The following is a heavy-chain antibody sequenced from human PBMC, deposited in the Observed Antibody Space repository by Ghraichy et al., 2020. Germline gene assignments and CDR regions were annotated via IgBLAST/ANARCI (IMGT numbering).Heavy chain of an antibody. CDR2: ISTSNTTI. D-gene: IGHD3-10*01. CDR3: ASWYYYGSGTQYPRYYYYGMDV. J-gene: IGHJ6*02. V-gene: IGHV3-48*02. CDR1: GFTFSSYS. Sequence: GGSLRLSCAASGFTFSSYSMNWVRQAPGKGLEWISYISTSNTTIYYADSVKGRFTISRDNAKNSLYLQMNSLRDEDTAVYYCASWYYYGSGTQYPRYYYYGMDVWGQGTTVTVSS.